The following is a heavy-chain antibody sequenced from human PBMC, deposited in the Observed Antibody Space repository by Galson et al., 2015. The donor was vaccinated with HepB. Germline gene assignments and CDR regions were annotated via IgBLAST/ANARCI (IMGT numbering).Heavy chain of an antibody. V-gene: IGHV3-30*18. CDR2: ISSDGNNK. CDR3: AKDLHDGYYYYDMDV. J-gene: IGHJ6*02. CDR1: GFTFNLYG. Sequence: SLRLSCAASGFTFNLYGMHWVRQAPGKGLEWVAVISSDGNNKEYVDSTKGRFTISRDNSKNTLHLQMSSLRAEDTAVYYCAKDLHDGYYYYDMDVWGQGTTVTVSS.